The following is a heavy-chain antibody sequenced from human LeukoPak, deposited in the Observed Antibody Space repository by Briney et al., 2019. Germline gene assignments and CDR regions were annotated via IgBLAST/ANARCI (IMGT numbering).Heavy chain of an antibody. Sequence: PSETLSLTCTVSGGSISSYYWSWLRQPPGKGLEWIGYIYYSGSTNYNPSLKSRVTISVDTSKNQFSLKLSSVTAADTAVYYCARAERGYSYGYLYYYYYMDVWGKGTTVTISS. D-gene: IGHD5-18*01. V-gene: IGHV4-59*01. CDR2: IYYSGST. CDR1: GGSISSYY. J-gene: IGHJ6*03. CDR3: ARAERGYSYGYLYYYYYMDV.